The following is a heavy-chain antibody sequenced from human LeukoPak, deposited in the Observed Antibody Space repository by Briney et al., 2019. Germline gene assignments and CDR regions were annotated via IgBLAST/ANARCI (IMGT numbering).Heavy chain of an antibody. CDR3: ARSEGATGDDY. V-gene: IGHV4-30-4*08. J-gene: IGHJ4*02. D-gene: IGHD1-26*01. Sequence: SETLSLTCTVSGGSISSGDYYWSWIRQPPGKGLEWIGYIYYSGSTYYNPSLKSRVTISVDTSKNQFSLKLSSVTAADTAVYYCARSEGATGDDYWGQGTLVTVSS. CDR2: IYYSGST. CDR1: GGSISSGDYY.